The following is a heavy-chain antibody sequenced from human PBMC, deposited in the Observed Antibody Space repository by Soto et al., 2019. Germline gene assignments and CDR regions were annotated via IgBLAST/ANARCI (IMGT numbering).Heavy chain of an antibody. D-gene: IGHD2-2*01. Sequence: GSLRLSCAASGFTFSSYAMSWVRQAPGKGLEWIGEINHSGSTNYNPYHKSRVTISVDTSKNQFPLKLSSVTAADTAVYYCARARGLIVVVPAARPWFDPWGQGTLVTVSS. CDR2: INHSGST. J-gene: IGHJ5*02. CDR3: ARARGLIVVVPAARPWFDP. V-gene: IGHV4-34*01. CDR1: GFTFSSYA.